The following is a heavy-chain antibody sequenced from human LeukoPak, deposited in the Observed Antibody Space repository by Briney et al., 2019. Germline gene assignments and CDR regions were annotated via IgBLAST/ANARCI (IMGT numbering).Heavy chain of an antibody. D-gene: IGHD3-22*01. CDR1: GFTFSGSA. V-gene: IGHV3-73*01. CDR3: AGPYDGTGYAFDY. CDR2: IRSKTNNYAT. J-gene: IGHJ4*02. Sequence: GSLRLSCAASGFTFSGSAMYWVRQASGQGQELVGRIRSKTNNYATAYAASVKGRSTISRDDSKNTAYLQMNSLKTEDTAVYYCAGPYDGTGYAFDYWGRGTLVTVSS.